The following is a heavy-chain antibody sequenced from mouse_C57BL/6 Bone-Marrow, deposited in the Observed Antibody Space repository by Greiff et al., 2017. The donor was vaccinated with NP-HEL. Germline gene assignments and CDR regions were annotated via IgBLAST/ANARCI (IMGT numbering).Heavy chain of an antibody. CDR3: ARLRTLAY. D-gene: IGHD5-1*01. J-gene: IGHJ3*01. CDR2: ISGGGGNT. Sequence: EVQVVESGGGLVKPGGSLKLSCAASGFTFSSYTMSWVRQTPEKRLEWVATISGGGGNTYYPDSVKGRFTISRDNAKNTLYLQMGSLGCEDTALYYCARLRTLAYWGQGTLVTVSA. CDR1: GFTFSSYT. V-gene: IGHV5-9*01.